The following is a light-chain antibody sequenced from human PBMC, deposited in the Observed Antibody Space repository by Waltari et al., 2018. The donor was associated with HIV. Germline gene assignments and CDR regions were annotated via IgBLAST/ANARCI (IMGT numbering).Light chain of an antibody. CDR1: QSVSSN. V-gene: IGKV3-15*01. J-gene: IGKJ5*01. Sequence: EIVMTQSPATLSVSPGERATLSCRASQSVSSNLAWYLQKPGQAPRLLVSGASTRATGIPARFSGSGSGTEFTLTISSPQSEDFAVYYCQQYYDWPSFGQGTRLEIK. CDR2: GAS. CDR3: QQYYDWPS.